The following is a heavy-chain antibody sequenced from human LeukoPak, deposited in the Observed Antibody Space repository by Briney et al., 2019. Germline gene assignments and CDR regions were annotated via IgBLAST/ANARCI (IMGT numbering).Heavy chain of an antibody. CDR3: QLETYSSGWIGLLDY. Sequence: GGSLRLSCAASGFTFSSYGMHWVRQAPGKGLEWVAFIRYDGSNKYYADSVKGRFTISRDNSKNTLYLQMNSLRAEDTAVYYCQLETYSSGWIGLLDYWGQGTLVTVSS. V-gene: IGHV3-30*02. CDR2: IRYDGSNK. D-gene: IGHD6-19*01. CDR1: GFTFSSYG. J-gene: IGHJ4*02.